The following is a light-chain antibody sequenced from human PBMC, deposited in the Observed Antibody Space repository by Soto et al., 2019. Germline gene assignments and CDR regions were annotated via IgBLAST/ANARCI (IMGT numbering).Light chain of an antibody. J-gene: IGLJ1*01. CDR2: EVS. V-gene: IGLV2-14*01. Sequence: QSVLTQPASVSGSSGQSITISCSGTNSDIGSYNYVSWYLQHPGKAPKLIVFEVSNRPSGISARFSGSKSGNTASLTISGLPAEDEADYYCSSYTSSSTLVFGTGTKVTVL. CDR3: SSYTSSSTLV. CDR1: NSDIGSYNY.